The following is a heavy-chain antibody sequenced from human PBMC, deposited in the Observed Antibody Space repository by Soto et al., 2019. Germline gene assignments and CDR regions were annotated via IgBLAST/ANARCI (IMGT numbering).Heavy chain of an antibody. D-gene: IGHD2-2*01. Sequence: QVQLVQSGAEAKKPGSAVRVSCKASGGTFSDHGISWVLQAPGQGLEWMGGIIPNYGTTEYGQKFAARMLITADESTGTVYMELSNLTSEDTDVYFCAQIRSPPGRDCLSISCDHYYYYGMDVWGQGTTVTVSS. CDR1: GGTFSDHG. CDR2: IIPNYGTT. CDR3: AQIRSPPGRDCLSISCDHYYYYGMDV. J-gene: IGHJ6*02. V-gene: IGHV1-69*12.